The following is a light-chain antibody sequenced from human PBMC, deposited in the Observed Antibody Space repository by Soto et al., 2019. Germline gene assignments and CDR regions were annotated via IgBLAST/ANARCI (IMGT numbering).Light chain of an antibody. CDR1: SSDVGGYNY. V-gene: IGLV2-14*01. Sequence: QSALTQAASVSGSPGQSITISCTGTSSDVGGYNYVSWYQQHPGKAPKLMIYEVSNRPSGASNRFSDSKSGNTAPLTISGLQAEDEADYYCSSYTSSSTLVVFGGGTKLTVL. CDR3: SSYTSSSTLVV. CDR2: EVS. J-gene: IGLJ2*01.